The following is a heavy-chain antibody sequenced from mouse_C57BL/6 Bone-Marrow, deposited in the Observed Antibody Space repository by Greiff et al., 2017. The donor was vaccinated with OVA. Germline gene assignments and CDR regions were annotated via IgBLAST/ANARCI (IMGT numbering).Heavy chain of an antibody. V-gene: IGHV5-9*01. CDR3: ARQDGNYDYAMDY. Sequence: EVKLMESGGGLVKPGGSLKLSCAASGFTFSSYTMSWVRQTPEKRLEWVATISGGGGNTYYPDSVKGRFTISRDNAKNTLYLQMSSLRSEDTALYYCARQDGNYDYAMDYWGQGTSVTVSS. J-gene: IGHJ4*01. D-gene: IGHD2-1*01. CDR2: ISGGGGNT. CDR1: GFTFSSYT.